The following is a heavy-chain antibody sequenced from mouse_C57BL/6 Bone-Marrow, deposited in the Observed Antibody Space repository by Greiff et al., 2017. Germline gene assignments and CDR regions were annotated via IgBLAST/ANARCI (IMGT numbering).Heavy chain of an antibody. CDR3: ASFTTVVARDY. J-gene: IGHJ4*01. Sequence: VMLVESGPGLVQPSQSLSITCTVSGFSLTSYGVHWVRQSPGEGLEWLGVIWSGGSTDYNAAFISRLSISKDNSKSQVFFKMNSLQADDTAIYYCASFTTVVARDYWGQGTSVTVSS. CDR2: IWSGGST. D-gene: IGHD1-1*01. V-gene: IGHV2-2*01. CDR1: GFSLTSYG.